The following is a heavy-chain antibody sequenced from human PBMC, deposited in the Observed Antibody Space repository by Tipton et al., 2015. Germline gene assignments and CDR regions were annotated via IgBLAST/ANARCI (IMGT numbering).Heavy chain of an antibody. D-gene: IGHD3-10*01. CDR3: ARGQDERTLGEYFSH. CDR2: VFFTGST. J-gene: IGHJ1*01. Sequence: TLSLTCTVSGDSVSRGHYYWTWIRQPPGKGLEWIGYVFFTGSTNYNRSLKSRVTISLDSSNYQFSLRMNSVTAADTAVYFCARGQDERTLGEYFSHWGQGSLVTVSS. CDR1: GDSVSRGHYY. V-gene: IGHV4-61*01.